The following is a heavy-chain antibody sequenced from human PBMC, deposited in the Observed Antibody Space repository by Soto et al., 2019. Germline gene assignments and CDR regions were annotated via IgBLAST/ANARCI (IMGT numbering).Heavy chain of an antibody. CDR3: AKGGEGYCSGTSCLYHMDA. CDR1: GFTFSSYA. J-gene: IGHJ6*03. CDR2: ISDSGST. V-gene: IGHV3-23*01. D-gene: IGHD2-15*01. Sequence: EVQLLESGGGLVQPGGSRRLSCAASGFTFSSYAMSWVRQAPGKGLEWVSTISDSGSTYYADSVKGRFTISRDISKNTLYAQMSSLGAEDTAVYYCAKGGEGYCSGTSCLYHMDAWGKGTTVTVSS.